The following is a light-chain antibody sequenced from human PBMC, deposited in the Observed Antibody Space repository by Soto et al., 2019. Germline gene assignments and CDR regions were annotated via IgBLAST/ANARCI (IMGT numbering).Light chain of an antibody. CDR1: QSISSW. CDR2: DAS. V-gene: IGKV1-5*01. Sequence: DIKMTQSPSTLSASVGDRVTITCRASQSISSWLAWYQQKPGKAPKLLIYDASSLESGVPSRFSGSGSGTEFTLTISSLQPDDFATYYCQQYNSNGGYTFGQGTKLEIK. J-gene: IGKJ2*01. CDR3: QQYNSNGGYT.